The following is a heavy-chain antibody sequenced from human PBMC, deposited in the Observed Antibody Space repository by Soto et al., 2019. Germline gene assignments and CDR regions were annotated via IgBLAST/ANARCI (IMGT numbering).Heavy chain of an antibody. CDR1: GFTFSRYD. CDR3: ARPIYGDYAFDS. V-gene: IGHV3-13*01. J-gene: IGHJ4*02. CDR2: IGSAGDT. D-gene: IGHD4-17*01. Sequence: GGSLRLSCAASGFTFSRYDIDWVRQATGKGLEWVSAIGSAGDTHYAGSVKGRFTISGENAKTSSYLQMNSLRAEDTAVYYCARPIYGDYAFDSWGQGTLVTVSS.